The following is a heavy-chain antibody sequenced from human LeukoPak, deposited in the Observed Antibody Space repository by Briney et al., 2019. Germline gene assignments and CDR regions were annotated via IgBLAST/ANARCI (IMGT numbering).Heavy chain of an antibody. V-gene: IGHV3-21*01. Sequence: GGSLRLSCAASGFTFSSYSMNWVRQAPGKGLEWVSSISSSSSYIYYADSVKGRFTISRDNAKNSLYLQMNSLRAEDTAVYYCARAALAAAGMDVWGQGTTVTVS. J-gene: IGHJ6*02. CDR3: ARAALAAAGMDV. D-gene: IGHD6-13*01. CDR1: GFTFSSYS. CDR2: ISSSSSYI.